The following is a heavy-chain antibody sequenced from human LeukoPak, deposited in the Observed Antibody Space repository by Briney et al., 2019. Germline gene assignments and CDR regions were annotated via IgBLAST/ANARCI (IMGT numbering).Heavy chain of an antibody. D-gene: IGHD5-24*01. J-gene: IGHJ4*02. CDR2: INPSGGSA. CDR3: ARVSGRDGYNSRATWYYFDY. Sequence: ASVKVSCKASGYTFTSYCMHWVRQAPGQGLEWMGIINPSGGSASYAQKFQGRVTMTRDTSTSTVYMELSSLRSEDTAVYYCARVSGRDGYNSRATWYYFDYWGQGTLVTVSS. V-gene: IGHV1-46*01. CDR1: GYTFTSYC.